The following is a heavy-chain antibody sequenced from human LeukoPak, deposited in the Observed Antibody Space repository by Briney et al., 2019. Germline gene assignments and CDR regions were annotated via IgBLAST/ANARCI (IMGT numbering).Heavy chain of an antibody. Sequence: PGGSLRLSCAASGFNFRSYWMSWVRQAPGKGLEWVTNIKEDGSEKHYVDSVKGRFTISRDNAKNSLYLQMNSLRAEDTAVYYCARSWLQLWPNDYWGQGTLVTVSS. J-gene: IGHJ4*02. CDR1: GFNFRSYW. CDR2: IKEDGSEK. V-gene: IGHV3-7*01. CDR3: ARSWLQLWPNDY. D-gene: IGHD5-18*01.